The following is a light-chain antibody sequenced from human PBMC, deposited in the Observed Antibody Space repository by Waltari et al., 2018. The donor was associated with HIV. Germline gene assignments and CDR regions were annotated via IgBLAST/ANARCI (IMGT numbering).Light chain of an antibody. J-gene: IGLJ2*01. CDR3: QAWDSSTASGV. Sequence: SYELTQPPSVSVSPGQTASITCSGAKLGDKYACWYQQKPGQSPVLVIYQDSKRPSGIPGRFSGSNAGNTATLTISETQAMDEADYYCQAWDSSTASGVFGGGTKLTVL. CDR1: KLGDKY. CDR2: QDS. V-gene: IGLV3-1*01.